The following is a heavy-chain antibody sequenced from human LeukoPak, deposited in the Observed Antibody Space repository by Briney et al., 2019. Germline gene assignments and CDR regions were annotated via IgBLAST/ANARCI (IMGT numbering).Heavy chain of an antibody. J-gene: IGHJ6*02. CDR1: GGSFSGYY. CDR2: INHSGST. D-gene: IGHD3-10*01. Sequence: SETLSLTCAVYGGSFSGYYWSWIRQPPGKGLEWIGEINHSGSTNYNPSLKSRVTISVDTSKNQFSLKLSSVTAADTAVYYCAREESITMVRGVVPLGMDVWGQGTTVTVSS. V-gene: IGHV4-34*01. CDR3: AREESITMVRGVVPLGMDV.